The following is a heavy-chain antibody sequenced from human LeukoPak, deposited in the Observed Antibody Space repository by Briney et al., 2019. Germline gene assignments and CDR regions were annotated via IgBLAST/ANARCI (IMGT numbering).Heavy chain of an antibody. Sequence: GGSLRLSCAASGFTFDDYAMHWVRQAPGKGLEWVSGISWNSGSIGYADSVKGRFTISRDNAKNSLYLQMNSLRAEDTALYYCAKDERFDPWGQGTLVTVSS. CDR3: AKDERFDP. CDR1: GFTFDDYA. J-gene: IGHJ5*02. V-gene: IGHV3-9*01. CDR2: ISWNSGSI.